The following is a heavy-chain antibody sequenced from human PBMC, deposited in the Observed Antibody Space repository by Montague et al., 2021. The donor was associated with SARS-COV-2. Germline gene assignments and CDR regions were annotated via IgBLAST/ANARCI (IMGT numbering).Heavy chain of an antibody. Sequence: SETLSLTCAVYGGSFSGYYWSWIRQPPGKGLEWIGEINHSGSTNYNPSLKSRVTISVDTSKNQFSLKLSSVTAADTAVYYCARGRKRITVVRGVIIDWFDPWGQGTLVTDSS. J-gene: IGHJ5*02. CDR3: ARGRKRITVVRGVIIDWFDP. V-gene: IGHV4-34*01. D-gene: IGHD3-10*01. CDR2: INHSGST. CDR1: GGSFSGYY.